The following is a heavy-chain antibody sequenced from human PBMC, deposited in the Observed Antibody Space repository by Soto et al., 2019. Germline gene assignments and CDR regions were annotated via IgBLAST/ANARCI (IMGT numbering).Heavy chain of an antibody. Sequence: GESLKISCKGSGYSFTSYWIGWVRQMPGKGLEWMGIIYPGDSDTRYSPSFQGQVTISADKSITTAYLQWSSLKASDTAMYYCARTAAAGKYYYDVDVWGHGTTVTVS. CDR2: IYPGDSDT. D-gene: IGHD6-13*01. CDR1: GYSFTSYW. CDR3: ARTAAAGKYYYDVDV. J-gene: IGHJ6*02. V-gene: IGHV5-51*01.